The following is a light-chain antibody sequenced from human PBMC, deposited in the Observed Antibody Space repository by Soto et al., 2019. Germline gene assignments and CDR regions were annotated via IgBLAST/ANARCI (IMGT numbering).Light chain of an antibody. CDR2: AAS. Sequence: DIQMTQSPSSLSASVGDRVTITCRASQTISSYLNWYQQRPGKAPKLLVYAASNLQSGVPSRFSGSGSGTDFTLTITRLEPEDFAVYYCQQFGSSPATFGQGTKVAIK. V-gene: IGKV1-39*01. J-gene: IGKJ1*01. CDR3: QQFGSSPAT. CDR1: QTISSY.